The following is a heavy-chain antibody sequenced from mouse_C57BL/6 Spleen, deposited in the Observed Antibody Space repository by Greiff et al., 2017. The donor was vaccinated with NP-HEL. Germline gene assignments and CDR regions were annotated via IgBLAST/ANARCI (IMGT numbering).Heavy chain of an antibody. V-gene: IGHV1-82*01. Sequence: VQLQQSGPELVKPGASVKISCKASGYAFSSSWMNWVKQRPGKGLEWIGRIYPGDGDTNYNGKFKGKATLTADKSSSTAYMQLSSLTSEDSAVYFCAREGDYGSSPLFAYWGQGTLVTVSA. CDR1: GYAFSSSW. CDR2: IYPGDGDT. J-gene: IGHJ3*01. D-gene: IGHD1-1*01. CDR3: AREGDYGSSPLFAY.